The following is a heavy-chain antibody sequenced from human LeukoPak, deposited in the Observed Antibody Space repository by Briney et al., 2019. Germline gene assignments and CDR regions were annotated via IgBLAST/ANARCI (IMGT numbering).Heavy chain of an antibody. CDR2: IHYSGST. CDR1: SGSIGTYY. CDR3: ARGGGYNRREEAFDF. J-gene: IGHJ3*01. D-gene: IGHD1-14*01. Sequence: PSETLSLTCTVSSGSIGTYYWSWVRQPPGKGLEWIGYIHYSGSTNYNPYLKCRVTMSVDRSKNQFSLRLTSVTAVDTAEYYCARGGGYNRREEAFDFWGQGTMVTVSS. V-gene: IGHV4-59*01.